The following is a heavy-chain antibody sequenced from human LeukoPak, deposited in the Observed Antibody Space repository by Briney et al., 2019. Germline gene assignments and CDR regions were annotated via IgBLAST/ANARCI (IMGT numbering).Heavy chain of an antibody. CDR1: GYTFTMNW. J-gene: IGHJ5*01. CDR3: AELGRGVNRGGVDS. Sequence: PGESLQISCKASGYTFTMNWIGWVRQLPGKGLEWMGIIYPGDSDTKYSPSFQGQVTISADKSSNTAYLQWGSLKASDSAMYYCAELGRGVNRGGVDSWGQGTPVIVSS. V-gene: IGHV5-51*01. D-gene: IGHD1-1*01. CDR2: IYPGDSDT.